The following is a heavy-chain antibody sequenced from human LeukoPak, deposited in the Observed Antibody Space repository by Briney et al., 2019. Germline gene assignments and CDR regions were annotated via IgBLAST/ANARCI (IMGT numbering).Heavy chain of an antibody. J-gene: IGHJ6*03. D-gene: IGHD4-17*01. CDR2: ISAYNGNT. CDR1: GYTFTSYG. CDR3: ARAKTVTTFYYYYMDV. Sequence: ASVKVSCKASGYTFTSYGISWVRQAPGQGLEWMGRISAYNGNTNYAQKLQGRVTMTTDTSTSTAYMELRSLRSDDTAVYYCARAKTVTTFYYYYMDVWGKGTTVTVSS. V-gene: IGHV1-18*01.